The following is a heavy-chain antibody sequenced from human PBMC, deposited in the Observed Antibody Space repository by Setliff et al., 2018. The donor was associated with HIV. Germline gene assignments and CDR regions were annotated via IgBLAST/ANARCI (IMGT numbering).Heavy chain of an antibody. Sequence: SETLSLTCTVSGGSISSSSNYWGWIRQPPGKGLEWIGNIYYSGSTYHNPSLKSRVTISVDMSKNQFSLRLTSVTAADTAMYYCARHDFWSGYHNWFDPWGQGTLVTVSS. CDR2: IYYSGST. D-gene: IGHD3-3*01. CDR1: GGSISSSSNY. V-gene: IGHV4-39*01. CDR3: ARHDFWSGYHNWFDP. J-gene: IGHJ5*02.